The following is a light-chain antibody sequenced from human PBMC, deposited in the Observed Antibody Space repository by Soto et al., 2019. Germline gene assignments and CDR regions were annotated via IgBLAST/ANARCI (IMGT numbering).Light chain of an antibody. J-gene: IGLJ2*01. CDR2: GNI. CDR1: SCNIGAGYD. CDR3: QSYGSSLTVV. V-gene: IGLV1-40*01. Sequence: QSVLTQPPSVSGAPGQRVTISCTGSSCNIGAGYDVHWYQQVPGTAPKLLIYGNINRPSGVPDRFSGSKSGTSASLAITGLQADDEADYYCQSYGSSLTVVFGGGTKLTVL.